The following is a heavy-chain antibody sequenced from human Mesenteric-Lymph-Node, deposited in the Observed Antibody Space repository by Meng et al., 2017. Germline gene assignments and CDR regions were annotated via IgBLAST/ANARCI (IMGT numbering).Heavy chain of an antibody. V-gene: IGHV3-11*06. CDR2: ISSSSNYI. J-gene: IGHJ4*02. D-gene: IGHD5-18*01. CDR1: GGSISSGDYY. CDR3: ARDTPGLLFDY. Sequence: QVQLQESGPGLVKPSQTLSLICTVSGGSISSGDYYWSWIRQPPGKGLEWVSSISSSSNYIYSADSVKGRFTISRDNAKNSLYLQMNSLRAEDTAVYYCARDTPGLLFDYWGQGTLVTVSS.